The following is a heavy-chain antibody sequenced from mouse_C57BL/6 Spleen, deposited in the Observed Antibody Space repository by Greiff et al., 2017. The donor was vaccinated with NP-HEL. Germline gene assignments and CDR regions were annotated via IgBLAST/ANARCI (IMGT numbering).Heavy chain of an antibody. CDR3: ARSYYGSRDWYFDV. J-gene: IGHJ1*03. CDR1: GYTFTSYW. V-gene: IGHV1-64*01. Sequence: QVQLKQPGAELVKPGASVKLSCKASGYTFTSYWMHWVKQRPGQGLEWIGMIHPNSGSTNYNEKFKSKATLTVDKSSSTAYMQLSSLTSEDSAVYYCARSYYGSRDWYFDVWGTGTTVTVSS. D-gene: IGHD1-1*01. CDR2: IHPNSGST.